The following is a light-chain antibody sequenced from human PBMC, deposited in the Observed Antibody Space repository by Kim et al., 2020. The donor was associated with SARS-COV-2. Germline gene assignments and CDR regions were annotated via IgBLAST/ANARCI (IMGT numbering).Light chain of an antibody. CDR2: AAS. J-gene: IGKJ1*01. CDR3: QKYNTAPWT. V-gene: IGKV1-27*01. Sequence: ASVGARVTITCRASPDIANSLAWYQQKPCTVPKLLIYAASTLQSEVPSRFSGSGSGTEFTLTIGSLQTEDVATYYCQKYNTAPWTFGPGTKVDIK. CDR1: PDIANS.